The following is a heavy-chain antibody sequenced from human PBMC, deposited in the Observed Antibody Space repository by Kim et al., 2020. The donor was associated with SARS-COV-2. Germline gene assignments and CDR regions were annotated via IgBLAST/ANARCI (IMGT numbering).Heavy chain of an antibody. J-gene: IGHJ4*02. Sequence: SETLSLTCTVSGGSISSGGYYWSWIRQHPGKGLEWIGYIYYSGSTYYNPSLKSRVTISVDTSKNQFSLKLSSVTAADTAVYYCARGGDGYNPPDYWGQGTLVTVSS. CDR3: ARGGDGYNPPDY. CDR1: GGSISSGGYY. V-gene: IGHV4-31*03. CDR2: IYYSGST. D-gene: IGHD3-16*01.